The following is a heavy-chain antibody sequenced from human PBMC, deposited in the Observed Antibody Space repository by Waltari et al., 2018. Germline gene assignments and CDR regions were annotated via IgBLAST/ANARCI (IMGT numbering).Heavy chain of an antibody. V-gene: IGHV3-74*01. CDR1: GFSISNYW. CDR2: IKNDGSIT. CDR3: AKSDWFDP. Sequence: EVQLMESGGGSVQPGGSLRLSCVASGFSISNYWMNWVRQAPGKGLVWVSRIKNDGSITTYADSVRGRFAISRDNAKNTVYLQMNSLRIEDTTMYYCAKSDWFDPWGQGTLVTVSS. J-gene: IGHJ5*02.